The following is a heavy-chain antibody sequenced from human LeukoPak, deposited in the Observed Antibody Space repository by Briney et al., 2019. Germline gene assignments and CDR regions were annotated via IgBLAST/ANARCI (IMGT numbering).Heavy chain of an antibody. D-gene: IGHD6-19*01. CDR3: ARQVAVAGGFDP. V-gene: IGHV4-59*08. J-gene: IGHJ5*02. CDR2: IYYSGST. CDR1: GGSISSYY. Sequence: SETLSLTCTVSGGSISSYYWNWIRQPPGKGLEWIGYIYYSGSTNYNPSLKSRVTISVDTSKNQFSLKLSSVTAADTAVYYCARQVAVAGGFDPWGQGTLVTVSS.